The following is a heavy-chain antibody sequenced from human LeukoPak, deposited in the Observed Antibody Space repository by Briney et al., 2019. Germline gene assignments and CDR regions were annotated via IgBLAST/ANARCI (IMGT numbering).Heavy chain of an antibody. CDR2: INHSGST. V-gene: IGHV4-34*01. CDR1: GGSFSGYY. D-gene: IGHD1-1*01. Sequence: SETLSLTCAVYGGSFSGYYWSWIRQPPGKGLEWIGEINHSGSTNYNPSLKSRVTISVDTSKNQFSLKLSSVTAADTAVYYCARGRYWNRGYYYYYMDVWGKGTTVTVSS. J-gene: IGHJ6*03. CDR3: ARGRYWNRGYYYYYMDV.